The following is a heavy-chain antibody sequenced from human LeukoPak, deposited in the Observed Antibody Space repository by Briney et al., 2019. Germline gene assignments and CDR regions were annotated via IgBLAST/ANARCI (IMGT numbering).Heavy chain of an antibody. J-gene: IGHJ2*01. CDR2: IYTTGST. CDR1: SDSMKGYY. CDR3: ARVVTPYWYLDL. V-gene: IGHV4-4*07. Sequence: PSETLSLTCSVSSDSMKGYYWSWVRQPAGRGLEWIGRIYTTGSTKYNPSLKSRASMSVDKSKSQFSLKLTSVTAADTAVYYCARVVTPYWYLDLWGRGTLVSVSS. D-gene: IGHD2-21*02.